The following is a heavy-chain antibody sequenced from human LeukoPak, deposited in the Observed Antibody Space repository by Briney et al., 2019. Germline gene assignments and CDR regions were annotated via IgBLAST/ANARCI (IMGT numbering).Heavy chain of an antibody. CDR1: GFTFSSYA. Sequence: SGGSLRLSCAASGFTFSSYAMSWVRQAPGKGPEWVSAISGSGGSTYYADSVKGRFTISRDNSKNTLYLQMNSLRAEDTAVYYCAKDIVVVPAAIVAGAFDIWGQGTMVTVSS. D-gene: IGHD2-2*01. CDR3: AKDIVVVPAAIVAGAFDI. V-gene: IGHV3-23*01. CDR2: ISGSGGST. J-gene: IGHJ3*02.